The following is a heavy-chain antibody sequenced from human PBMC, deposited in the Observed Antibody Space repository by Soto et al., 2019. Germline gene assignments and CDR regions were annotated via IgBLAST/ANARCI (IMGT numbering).Heavy chain of an antibody. J-gene: IGHJ5*02. CDR3: AHKARTARWFDP. CDR1: GFSLSTSGVG. V-gene: IGHV2-5*02. Sequence: QITLKESGPTLVKPTQTLTLTCTFSGFSLSTSGVGVGWIRQPPGKALEWLALIYWDDDKRYSPSLKSRLTIXKXXAKNQVVLTMTNMDPVDTATYYCAHKARTARWFDPWGQGTLVTVSS. CDR2: IYWDDDK.